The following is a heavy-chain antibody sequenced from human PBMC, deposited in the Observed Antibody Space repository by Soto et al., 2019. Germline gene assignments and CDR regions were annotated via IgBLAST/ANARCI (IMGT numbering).Heavy chain of an antibody. CDR3: ARDRRRYFDY. J-gene: IGHJ4*02. CDR2: IYSGGST. Sequence: GGSLRLSCAASGFTVSSNYMSWVRQAPGKGLEWVSVIYSGGSTYYADSVKGRFTISRDNSKNTLYLQMNSLRAVDTAVYYCARDRRRYFDYWGQGTLVTVSS. V-gene: IGHV3-66*01. CDR1: GFTVSSNY.